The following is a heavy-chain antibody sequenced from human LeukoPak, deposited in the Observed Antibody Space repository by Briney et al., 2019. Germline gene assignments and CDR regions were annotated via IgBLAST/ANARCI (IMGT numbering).Heavy chain of an antibody. D-gene: IGHD3-16*01. J-gene: IGHJ5*02. Sequence: ASVKVSCKTSGYTFTGYYMHWVRQAPGQGLEWMGRINPNTGDTEYAQKFQGRVTMTRDTSITTAYMALSRLRSDDTAMYFCAREDRLRLGAPSGNWFDPWGQGTLVTVSS. CDR3: AREDRLRLGAPSGNWFDP. CDR1: GYTFTGYY. V-gene: IGHV1-2*06. CDR2: INPNTGDT.